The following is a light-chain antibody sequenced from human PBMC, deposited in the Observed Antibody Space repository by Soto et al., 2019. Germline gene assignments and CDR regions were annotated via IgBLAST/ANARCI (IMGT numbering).Light chain of an antibody. CDR1: QSVSSY. J-gene: IGKJ3*01. CDR3: QQRSN. V-gene: IGKV3-11*01. Sequence: EIVLTQSPATLSLSPGERATLSCRASQSVSSYLAWYQQKPGQAPRLLIYDASNRATGIPARFSGSGSGTDFTLTISSLKPEDFAVYYCQQRSNFGPGTKVDIK. CDR2: DAS.